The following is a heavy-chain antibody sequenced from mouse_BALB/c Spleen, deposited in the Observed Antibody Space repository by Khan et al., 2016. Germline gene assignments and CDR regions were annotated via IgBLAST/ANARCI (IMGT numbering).Heavy chain of an antibody. CDR1: GYTFTSYW. J-gene: IGHJ2*01. V-gene: IGHV1-87*01. D-gene: IGHD2-4*01. CDR2: IYTGDGDT. Sequence: QVQLQQSGAELARPGASVKLSCKASGYTFTSYWMQWVKQRPGQGLEWIGAIYTGDGDTRYTQKFKGKATLTADKSSSTAYMQLSSLASEDSAVYYCARNDYEVDYWGQGTTLTVSS. CDR3: ARNDYEVDY.